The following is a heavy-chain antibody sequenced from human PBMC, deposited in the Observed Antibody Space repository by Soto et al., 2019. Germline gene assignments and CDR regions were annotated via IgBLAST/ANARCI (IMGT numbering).Heavy chain of an antibody. D-gene: IGHD5-18*01. CDR1: GFTFSDYY. CDR3: ARDPTAMVTHYYYGMDV. V-gene: IGHV3-11*01. J-gene: IGHJ6*02. CDR2: ISSSGSTI. Sequence: PGGSLRLSCAASGFTFSDYYMSWIRQAPGKGLEWVSYISSSGSTIYYADSVKGRFTISRDNAKNSLYLQMNSLRAEDTAVYYCARDPTAMVTHYYYGMDVWGQGTMVTVSS.